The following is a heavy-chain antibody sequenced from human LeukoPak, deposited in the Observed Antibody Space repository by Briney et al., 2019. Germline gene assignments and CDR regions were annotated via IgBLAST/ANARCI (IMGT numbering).Heavy chain of an antibody. CDR1: GFTFSNAW. Sequence: GGSLRLSCAASGFTFSNAWMSWVRQAPGKGLEWVGRIKSKTDGGTTDYAAPVKGRFTISRDDSKNTLYLQMNSLKTEDTAVYYCTTDPHTVTTRNAFDIWGQGTMVTVSS. J-gene: IGHJ3*02. CDR2: IKSKTDGGTT. CDR3: TTDPHTVTTRNAFDI. V-gene: IGHV3-15*01. D-gene: IGHD4-17*01.